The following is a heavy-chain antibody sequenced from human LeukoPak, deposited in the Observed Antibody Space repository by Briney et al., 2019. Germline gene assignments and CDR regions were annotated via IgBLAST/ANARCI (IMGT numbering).Heavy chain of an antibody. J-gene: IGHJ4*02. CDR2: IDNSGYAT. Sequence: GGSLRLSCAASGFTFSSYGMHWVRQAPGKGLEWVSGIDNSGYATYHADSVKGRFTISRDNAKDTLYMQMNGLRVEDTAVYYCARVSIRTQNFDYWGQGTRVTVSS. V-gene: IGHV3-23*01. CDR3: ARVSIRTQNFDY. CDR1: GFTFSSYG. D-gene: IGHD2-21*01.